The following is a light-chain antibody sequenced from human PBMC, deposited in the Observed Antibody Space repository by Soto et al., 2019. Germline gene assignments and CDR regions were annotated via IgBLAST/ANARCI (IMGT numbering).Light chain of an antibody. CDR2: AAS. V-gene: IGKV1-12*01. CDR3: QQANSFPQT. CDR1: QDISTW. J-gene: IGKJ4*01. Sequence: DIQMTQSPSSVSAAVGDRVTITCRASQDISTWLAWYQQKPGKAPKLLIYAASILQSGVPSRFGGSGSVTDFTLTISSLQPEDSATYYCQQANSFPQTFGGGTKLEIK.